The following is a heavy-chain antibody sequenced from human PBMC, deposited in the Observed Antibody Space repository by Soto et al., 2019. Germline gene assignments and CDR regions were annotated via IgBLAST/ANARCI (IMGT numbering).Heavy chain of an antibody. Sequence: GGSLRLSCAASGFTFSSYWMSWVRQAPGKGLEWVANIKQDGSEKYYVDSVKGRFTISRDNAKNSLYLQMNSLRAEDTAVYYCARRTWLLLRAFDIWGQGTMVTVSS. J-gene: IGHJ3*02. CDR1: GFTFSSYW. CDR2: IKQDGSEK. V-gene: IGHV3-7*03. D-gene: IGHD3-22*01. CDR3: ARRTWLLLRAFDI.